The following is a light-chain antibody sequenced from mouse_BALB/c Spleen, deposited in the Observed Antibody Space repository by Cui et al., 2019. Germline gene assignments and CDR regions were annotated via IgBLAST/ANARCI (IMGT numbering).Light chain of an antibody. Sequence: QIVLTQPPAIMSASQGQKVTMTCSASSSVSYLYWYQQKPGSAPRLLIYDTSNLASGVPVRFSGSGSGTSYSLTISRMEAEDAATYYCQQWSSYPPTWTFGGGTKLEIK. CDR2: DTS. J-gene: IGKJ1*01. CDR1: SSVSY. CDR3: QQWSSYPPTWT. V-gene: IGKV4-55*01.